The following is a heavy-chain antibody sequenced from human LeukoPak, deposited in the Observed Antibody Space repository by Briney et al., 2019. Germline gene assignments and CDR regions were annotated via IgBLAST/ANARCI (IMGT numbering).Heavy chain of an antibody. CDR2: ITRSGPTI. J-gene: IGHJ4*02. D-gene: IGHD6-13*01. Sequence: PGGSLRLSCAASGFAFSDFYMSWIRQAPGKGLEWVSYITRSGPTIYYADSVKGRFTISRDNAKNSLYLQMNSLRAEDTAVYYCARGPQAGTSNYWGQGTLVTVSS. V-gene: IGHV3-11*04. CDR3: ARGPQAGTSNY. CDR1: GFAFSDFY.